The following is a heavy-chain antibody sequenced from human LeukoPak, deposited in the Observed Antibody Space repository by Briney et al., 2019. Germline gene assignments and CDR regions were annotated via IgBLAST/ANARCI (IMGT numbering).Heavy chain of an antibody. CDR3: ARALYYYDSSGYIFDY. Sequence: SETLSLTCAVYGGSFSGYYWSWIRQPPGKGLEWIGEINHSGSTNYNPSLKSRVTISVDTSKNQFSLKLSSVTAADTAVYYCARALYYYDSSGYIFDYWGQGTLVTVSS. CDR2: INHSGST. V-gene: IGHV4-34*01. J-gene: IGHJ4*02. D-gene: IGHD3-22*01. CDR1: GGSFSGYY.